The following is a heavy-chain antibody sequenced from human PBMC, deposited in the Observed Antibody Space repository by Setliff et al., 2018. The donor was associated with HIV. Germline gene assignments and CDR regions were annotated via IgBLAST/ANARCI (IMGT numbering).Heavy chain of an antibody. CDR2: ISPNFGHT. V-gene: IGHV1-18*04. J-gene: IGHJ4*02. Sequence: ASVKVSCKASGYTFTTYGISWVRQAPGHGLEWMGWISPNFGHTKYAQQLQGRVTLTIDTSTSTAYMELRSLKSDDTAVYYCARDIYDSGWFTLEYWGQGTLVTVSS. D-gene: IGHD6-19*01. CDR1: GYTFTTYG. CDR3: ARDIYDSGWFTLEY.